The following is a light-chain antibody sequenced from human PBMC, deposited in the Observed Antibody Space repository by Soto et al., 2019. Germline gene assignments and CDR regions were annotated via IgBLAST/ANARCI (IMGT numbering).Light chain of an antibody. CDR3: QKYYSAPET. CDR1: QGISSY. Sequence: DIQMTQSPSSLSASVGDRVTITCRASQGISSYLAWYQQKPGKVPKVLIYAASTLHSGVPSRFSGSGSGTEFPLTISNVQPEDVATYYCQKYYSAPETFGQGTKVEI. CDR2: AAS. J-gene: IGKJ1*01. V-gene: IGKV1-27*01.